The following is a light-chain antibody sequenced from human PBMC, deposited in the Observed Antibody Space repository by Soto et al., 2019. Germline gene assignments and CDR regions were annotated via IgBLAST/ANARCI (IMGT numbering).Light chain of an antibody. V-gene: IGKV3-11*02. J-gene: IGKJ2*01. Sequence: EMVLTQSPATLSLSPGDRATLSCRASQSVGRYLAWYQQRPGQAPRLLIYDSSNRVTGIPARFSGNGSGRDFNLTISSLEPEDFAVYYCQYHTDWPPYTFGKGTTLEI. CDR3: QYHTDWPPYT. CDR1: QSVGRY. CDR2: DSS.